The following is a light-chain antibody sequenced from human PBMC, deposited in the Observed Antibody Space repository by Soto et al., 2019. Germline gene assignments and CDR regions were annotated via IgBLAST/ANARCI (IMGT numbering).Light chain of an antibody. J-gene: IGLJ3*02. CDR2: STN. CDR1: SGSVSTSYY. CDR3: VLYMGSGTGV. Sequence: QAVVTQEPSFSVSPGGTVTLTCGLSSGSVSTSYYPSWYQQTPGQAPRTLIYSTNTRSSGVPDRFSGSILGNKAALTITWAQADDESDYYCVLYMGSGTGVFGGGTKLTVL. V-gene: IGLV8-61*01.